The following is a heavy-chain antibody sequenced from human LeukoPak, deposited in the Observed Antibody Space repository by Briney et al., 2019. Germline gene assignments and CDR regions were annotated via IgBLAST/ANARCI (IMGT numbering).Heavy chain of an antibody. CDR3: TRAGRISGDYFDY. CDR1: GFTFGDSP. D-gene: IGHD6-25*01. Sequence: GSLRLSCTASGFTFGDSPMTWVRQAPGKGLEWVGYIRTNTYGGTTEHAASVKGRFTISRDDSNSIAYLQMNSLKTEDTAVYYCTRAGRISGDYFDYWGQGTLVTVSS. V-gene: IGHV3-49*04. J-gene: IGHJ4*02. CDR2: IRTNTYGGTT.